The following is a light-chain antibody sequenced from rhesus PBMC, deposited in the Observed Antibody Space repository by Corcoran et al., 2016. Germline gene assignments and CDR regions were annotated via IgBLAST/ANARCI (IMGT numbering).Light chain of an antibody. V-gene: IGKV2-104*02. J-gene: IGKJ4*01. CDR3: MQGIQLPLT. CDR1: QSLLHSGGKTY. Sequence: DIVMTQTPLSLPVTPGEPASISCRSSQSLLHSGGKTYLYWYLQKPGKSPQLLIYEVSNRASGVPDRCSGSGSGTDFTLKISRVEAEDVGVYYCMQGIQLPLTFGGGTKVELK. CDR2: EVS.